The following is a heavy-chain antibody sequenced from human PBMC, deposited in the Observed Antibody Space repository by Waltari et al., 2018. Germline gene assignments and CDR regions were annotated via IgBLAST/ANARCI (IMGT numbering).Heavy chain of an antibody. J-gene: IGHJ6*02. V-gene: IGHV4-39*02. Sequence: QLQLQESGPGLVKPSETLSLTCTVSGGSVSTTSYSWAWVRQSPGKGLEWIGTFYYPGNSYYNPSLTSRVTISVDSPQNHRSLRLSSVTAADTAVYYCARLSGYCDDTGCYGHYAMDVWGQGTTVTVSS. CDR2: FYYPGNS. D-gene: IGHD2-2*01. CDR3: ARLSGYCDDTGCYGHYAMDV. CDR1: GGSVSTTSYS.